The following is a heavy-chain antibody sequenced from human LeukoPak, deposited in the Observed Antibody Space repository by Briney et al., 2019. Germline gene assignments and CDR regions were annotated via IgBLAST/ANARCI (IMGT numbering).Heavy chain of an antibody. D-gene: IGHD3-22*01. CDR2: INPNSGGT. CDR3: ARAPMIVVVFPPRLDY. V-gene: IGHV1-2*02. Sequence: ASVKVSCKASGYTFTGYFIYWVRQAPGQGLEWMGWINPNSGGTNYAQKFQGRVTMTRDTSISTAYMELSRLTSDDTAVYYCARAPMIVVVFPPRLDYWGQGTLVTVSS. J-gene: IGHJ4*02. CDR1: GYTFTGYF.